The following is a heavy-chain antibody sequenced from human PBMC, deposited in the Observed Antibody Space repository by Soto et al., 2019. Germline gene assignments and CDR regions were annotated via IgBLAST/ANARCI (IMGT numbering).Heavy chain of an antibody. V-gene: IGHV1-3*01. Sequence: QAQIVQSGAEVKKPGASVKLSCKASGYTFSGYGTHWMRQAPGQRLEWMGWINPGNGDTKYSQTFQGRVTITRDTFVTTVYMDLSSLRSEDTAVYYCARGALSYYYDVNGHHDAFDLWGQGTKVTVSS. J-gene: IGHJ3*01. CDR3: ARGALSYYYDVNGHHDAFDL. CDR1: GYTFSGYG. CDR2: INPGNGDT. D-gene: IGHD3-22*01.